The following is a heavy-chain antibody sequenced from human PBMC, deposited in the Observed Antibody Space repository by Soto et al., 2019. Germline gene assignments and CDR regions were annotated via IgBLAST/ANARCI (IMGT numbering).Heavy chain of an antibody. D-gene: IGHD3-3*01. J-gene: IGHJ4*02. V-gene: IGHV4-59*01. CDR1: GGSISSYY. Sequence: PSETLSLTCTVSGGSISSYYWSWIRQPPGKGLEWIGHIFYSGSTSYNPSLKSRVTISVDTSKNQFSLKLSSVTAADTAVYYCAAEYYDFWSGYYTPGYWGQGTLVTVSS. CDR2: IFYSGST. CDR3: AAEYYDFWSGYYTPGY.